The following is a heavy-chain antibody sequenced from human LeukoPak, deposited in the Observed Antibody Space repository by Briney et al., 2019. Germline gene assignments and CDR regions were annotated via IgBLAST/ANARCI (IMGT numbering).Heavy chain of an antibody. D-gene: IGHD2-15*01. V-gene: IGHV1-2*02. CDR1: GYTFTGYY. Sequence: ASVKVSCKASGYTFTGYYMHWVRQAPGQGLEWMGWINPNSGGTEYAQKFQGRVTMTRDTSISTAYMDLSRLGSDDTAMYYCARVLVVVTATAFDIWGQGTMVTVSS. CDR2: INPNSGGT. CDR3: ARVLVVVTATAFDI. J-gene: IGHJ3*02.